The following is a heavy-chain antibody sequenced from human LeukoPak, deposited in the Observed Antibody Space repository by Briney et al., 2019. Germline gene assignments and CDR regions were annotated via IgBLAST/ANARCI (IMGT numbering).Heavy chain of an antibody. V-gene: IGHV4-39*07. J-gene: IGHJ6*03. CDR2: IYYSGST. Sequence: SETLSLTCTVSGGSISSSSYYWGWIRQPPGKGLEWIGSIYYSGSTYYNPSLKSRVTISVDTSKNQFSLKLSSVTAADTAVYYCARTGVVPAAQYLYYYYYYMDVWGKGTTVTVSS. CDR1: GGSISSSSYY. D-gene: IGHD2-2*01. CDR3: ARTGVVPAAQYLYYYYYYMDV.